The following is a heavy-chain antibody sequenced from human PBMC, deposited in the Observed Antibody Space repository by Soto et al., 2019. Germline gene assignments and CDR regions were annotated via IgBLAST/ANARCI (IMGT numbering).Heavy chain of an antibody. Sequence: QVHLVESGGGVVQPGRSLRLSCAASGFTFSSHGMHWIRQAPGKGLEWVAVIPYDGSHQYYAHSVKGRFSISRDNSKNTLYLQMNSLRAEDTAVYYCAKLRVLEWEVQESDYWGQGTLVSVSS. J-gene: IGHJ4*02. CDR1: GFTFSSHG. D-gene: IGHD3-3*01. CDR3: AKLRVLEWEVQESDY. V-gene: IGHV3-30*18. CDR2: IPYDGSHQ.